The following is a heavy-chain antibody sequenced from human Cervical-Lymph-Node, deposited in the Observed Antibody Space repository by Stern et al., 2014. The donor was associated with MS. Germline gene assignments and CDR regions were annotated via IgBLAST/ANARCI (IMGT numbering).Heavy chain of an antibody. CDR3: ARQRYFDY. CDR1: GYTFTSYW. CDR2: IFPGGSDI. V-gene: IGHV5-51*01. Sequence: EVQLLQSGPEVKRPGESLKISCQASGYTFTSYWIGWVRQMPGKGLEWIAIIFPGGSDIRYSPSFQGQVTISADKSSSTAYLQWNNRKASDTAIYYCARQRYFDYWGQGTLVTVSS. J-gene: IGHJ4*02.